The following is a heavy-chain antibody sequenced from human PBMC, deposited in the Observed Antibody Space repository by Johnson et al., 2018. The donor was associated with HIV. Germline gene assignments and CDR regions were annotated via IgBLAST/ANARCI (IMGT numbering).Heavy chain of an antibody. CDR2: ISYDGSNK. CDR1: GFSFSAYA. J-gene: IGHJ3*02. Sequence: QVQLVESGGGVVQPGRSLRLSCAAAGFSFSAYAMHWVRQAPGKGLEWVAVISYDGSNKYYADSVKGRFTISRDNSKNTLYLQMNNLRAEDTAMYYCARASDAFDIWGQGTMVTVSS. CDR3: ARASDAFDI. V-gene: IGHV3-30-3*01.